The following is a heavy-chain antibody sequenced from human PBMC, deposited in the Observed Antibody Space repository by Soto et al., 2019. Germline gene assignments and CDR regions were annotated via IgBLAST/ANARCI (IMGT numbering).Heavy chain of an antibody. CDR3: ASMPIVGGDGWFDP. Sequence: GGSLRLSCAASGFTFSSYGMHWVRQAPGKGLEWVAVISYDGSNKYYADSVKGRFTISRDNSKNTLYLQMNSLRAEDTAVYYCASMPIVGGDGWFDPWGQGTLVTVSS. D-gene: IGHD2-15*01. CDR2: ISYDGSNK. CDR1: GFTFSSYG. J-gene: IGHJ5*02. V-gene: IGHV3-30*03.